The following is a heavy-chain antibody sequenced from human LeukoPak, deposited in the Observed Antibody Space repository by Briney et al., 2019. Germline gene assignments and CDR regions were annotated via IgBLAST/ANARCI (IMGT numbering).Heavy chain of an antibody. D-gene: IGHD6-13*01. CDR1: GFSLSTSGVG. Sequence: SGPTLVKPTQTLTLTCTFSGFSLSTSGVGVGLIRQPPGKALEWLALIYWDDDKRYSPSLKSRLTITKDTSKNQVVLTMTNMDHVDTATYYCAHRTDSSSWTGDYFDYWGQGTLVTVSS. J-gene: IGHJ4*02. CDR3: AHRTDSSSWTGDYFDY. CDR2: IYWDDDK. V-gene: IGHV2-5*02.